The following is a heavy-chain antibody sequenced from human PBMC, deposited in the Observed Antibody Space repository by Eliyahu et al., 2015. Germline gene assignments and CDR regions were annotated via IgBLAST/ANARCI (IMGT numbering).Heavy chain of an antibody. Sequence: QVQLVQSGAEVKKPGASVKVSCKASGYTFTSYAMHWVRQAPGQRLEWMGWINAGNGNTKYSQKFQGRVTITRDTSASTAYMELSSLRSEDTAVYYCASQRVVWQQLEGIFDYWGQGTLVTVSS. D-gene: IGHD6-13*01. CDR3: ASQRVVWQQLEGIFDY. CDR1: GYTFTSYA. J-gene: IGHJ4*02. V-gene: IGHV1-3*01. CDR2: INAGNGNT.